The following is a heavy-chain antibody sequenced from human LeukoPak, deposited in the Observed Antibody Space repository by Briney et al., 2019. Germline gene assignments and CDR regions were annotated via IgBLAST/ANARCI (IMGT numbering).Heavy chain of an antibody. Sequence: PGGSLRLSCAASGFTLRSSGMHWVRQLPGQALEGVATLSFDGSSTFYADSVKGRFTISRDTSNNTLWLEMNSLRPEDTARYHCSRSPEWHWLSHFDFWGLGTLVSVSS. CDR3: SRSPEWHWLSHFDF. D-gene: IGHD6-19*01. CDR2: LSFDGSST. CDR1: GFTLRSSG. V-gene: IGHV3-30*03. J-gene: IGHJ4*02.